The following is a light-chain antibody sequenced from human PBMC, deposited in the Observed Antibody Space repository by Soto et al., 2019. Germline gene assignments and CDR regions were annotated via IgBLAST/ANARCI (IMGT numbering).Light chain of an antibody. V-gene: IGKV1-5*01. J-gene: IGKJ5*01. CDR3: QQYNSYSIT. CDR1: QSISSW. CDR2: DAS. Sequence: DIQMTQSPSTLSASVGDRVTITCRASQSISSWLAWYQQKPGKAPTLLIYDASSLESGVPSRFSGSGSGTEFTLTISSLQPDDVATYYCQQYNSYSITFGQGTRLEIK.